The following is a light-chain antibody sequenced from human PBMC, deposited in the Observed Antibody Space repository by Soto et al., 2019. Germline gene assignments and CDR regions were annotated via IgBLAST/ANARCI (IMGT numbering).Light chain of an antibody. CDR3: SSYAGSNNYV. J-gene: IGLJ1*01. Sequence: ALTQPPSVSGSPGQSVTISCTATSGDVGGYNYVSWYQQHPGKAPKLMIYEVSKRPSGVPDRFSGSKSGNTASLTVSGLQAEDEADYYCSSYAGSNNYVFGTGTKVTVL. CDR1: SGDVGGYNY. V-gene: IGLV2-8*01. CDR2: EVS.